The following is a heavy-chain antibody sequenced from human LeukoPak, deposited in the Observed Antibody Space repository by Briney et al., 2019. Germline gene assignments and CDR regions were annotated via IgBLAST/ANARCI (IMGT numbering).Heavy chain of an antibody. V-gene: IGHV1-2*02. CDR2: INPNSGGT. D-gene: IGHD1-26*01. CDR1: GYTFTGYY. J-gene: IGHJ4*02. CDR3: ARVEVGPSGSYVHFDY. Sequence: GASVKVSCKASGYTFTGYYMHWVRQAPGQGLEWMGWINPNSGGTNYAQKFQGRVTMTRDTSISTAYMELSRLRSDDTAVYYCARVEVGPSGSYVHFDYWGQGTLVTVSS.